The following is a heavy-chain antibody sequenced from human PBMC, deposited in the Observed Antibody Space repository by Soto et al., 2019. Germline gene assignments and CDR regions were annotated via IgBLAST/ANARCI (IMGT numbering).Heavy chain of an antibody. CDR2: VYYTGST. Sequence: PXETLSLACGVAGGSISGSYWSWIRQSPGKGLEWLGYVYYTGSTNYSPSLRSRVSISVDTSKNEFSLRLSSVTAADTAVYFCARSVAVPGAHIDYWGQGTQVTVSS. V-gene: IGHV4-59*01. J-gene: IGHJ4*02. CDR3: ARSVAVPGAHIDY. CDR1: GGSISGSY. D-gene: IGHD6-19*01.